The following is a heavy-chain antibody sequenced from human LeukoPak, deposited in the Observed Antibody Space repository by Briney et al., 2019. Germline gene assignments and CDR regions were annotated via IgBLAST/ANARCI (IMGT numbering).Heavy chain of an antibody. V-gene: IGHV4-39*07. CDR2: IYYSGST. CDR3: ARDYDSSANFDY. Sequence: MSSETLSLTCTVSGGSISSSSYYWGWIRQPPGKGLEWIGSIYYSGSTYYNPSLKSRVTISVDTSKNQFSLKLSSVTAADTAVYYCARDYDSSANFDYWGQGTLVTVSS. CDR1: GGSISSSSYY. J-gene: IGHJ4*02. D-gene: IGHD3-22*01.